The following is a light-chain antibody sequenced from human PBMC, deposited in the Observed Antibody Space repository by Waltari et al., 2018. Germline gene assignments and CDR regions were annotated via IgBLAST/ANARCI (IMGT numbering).Light chain of an antibody. J-gene: IGKJ4*01. Sequence: IVMTQSPLSLSVTPGESASISCRSSRSLLHSNEQNYLEWYFQKPGQSPQLLLYLGSNRASGVPDRFSGSGSGTDFTLQISRVEAEDVGVYYCMQALQTPLTFGGGTKVEIK. CDR1: RSLLHSNEQNY. V-gene: IGKV2-28*01. CDR3: MQALQTPLT. CDR2: LGS.